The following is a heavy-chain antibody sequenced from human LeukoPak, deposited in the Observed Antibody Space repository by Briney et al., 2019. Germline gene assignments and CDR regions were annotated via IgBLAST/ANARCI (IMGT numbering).Heavy chain of an antibody. D-gene: IGHD3-10*01. CDR2: IYVGGRT. Sequence: PGGSLRLSCAASGFAVSSNDMSWVRQAPGKGLKWGSTIYVGGRTYYADSVKGRFTISRDNSKNTVYLQMNSLRAEDTATYFCARDLGDGEFDYWGQGTLVSVSS. CDR3: ARDLGDGEFDY. CDR1: GFAVSSND. J-gene: IGHJ4*02. V-gene: IGHV3-53*01.